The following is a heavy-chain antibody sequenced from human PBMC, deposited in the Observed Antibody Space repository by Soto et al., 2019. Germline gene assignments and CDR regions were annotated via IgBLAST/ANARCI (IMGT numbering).Heavy chain of an antibody. J-gene: IGHJ6*02. V-gene: IGHV4-59*12. CDR2: IYYSGST. D-gene: IGHD2-15*01. CDR3: ARDWLGCSGDSCHPGSPGYYYYGMDV. CDR1: GGSISFYH. Sequence: ASETLSLTCTVSGGSISFYHWSRIRQPPGKGLEWIGYIYYSGSTNYNPSLKSRVTISADTSKNQFSLRLTSVTAADTAVYYCARDWLGCSGDSCHPGSPGYYYYGMDVWGQGTTVTVSS.